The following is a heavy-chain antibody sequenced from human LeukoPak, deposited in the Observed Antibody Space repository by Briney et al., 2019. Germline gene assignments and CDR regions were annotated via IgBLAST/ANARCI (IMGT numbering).Heavy chain of an antibody. CDR2: IIPIFGTA. J-gene: IGHJ5*02. Sequence: GASVKVSCKASGGTFSSYAISWVRQAPGQGLEWMGGIIPIFGTANYAQKFQGRVTITADESTSTAYMELSSLRSEDTAVYYCARTYYYGSGSNGNWFDPWGQGTLVTVSS. CDR1: GGTFSSYA. V-gene: IGHV1-69*13. D-gene: IGHD3-10*01. CDR3: ARTYYYGSGSNGNWFDP.